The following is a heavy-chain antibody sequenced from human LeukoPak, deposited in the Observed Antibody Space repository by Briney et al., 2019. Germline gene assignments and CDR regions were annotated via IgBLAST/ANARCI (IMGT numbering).Heavy chain of an antibody. CDR2: ISAYNGNT. J-gene: IGHJ4*02. D-gene: IGHD3-10*01. V-gene: IGHV1-18*01. CDR3: ARDMVRGVISSHGV. CDR1: GYTFTSYG. Sequence: ASVKVSCKASGYTFTSYGIRWVRQAPGQGLEWMGWISAYNGNTNYAQKLQGRVTMTTDTSPSTAYMELRSLRSDDTAVYYCARDMVRGVISSHGVWGQGTLVTVSS.